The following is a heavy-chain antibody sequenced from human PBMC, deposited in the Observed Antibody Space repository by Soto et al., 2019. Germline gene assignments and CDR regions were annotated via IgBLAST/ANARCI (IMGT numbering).Heavy chain of an antibody. Sequence: ASVTVSCKASGYTFTTFGISWVRQAPGQGLEWMGWIDPKNGNTKDAQKFQGRVTMTTDTSTSTAYMELRSLRSGDTAVYYCAKEYCDSSRCFLPDYWGQGALVTVSS. V-gene: IGHV1-18*01. J-gene: IGHJ4*02. D-gene: IGHD2-2*01. CDR2: IDPKNGNT. CDR3: AKEYCDSSRCFLPDY. CDR1: GYTFTTFG.